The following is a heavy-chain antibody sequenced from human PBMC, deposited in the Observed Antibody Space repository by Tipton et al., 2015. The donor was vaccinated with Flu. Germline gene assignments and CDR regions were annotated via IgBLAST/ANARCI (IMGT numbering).Heavy chain of an antibody. J-gene: IGHJ3*02. Sequence: LRLSCTVSGGSINSYYWSWIRQPAGKGLEWIGRIYTSGSTNYNPSLKSRVTISVDTSKNQFSLKLSSVTAADTAVYYCAREVVAARRGGDAFDIWGQGTMVTVSS. V-gene: IGHV4-4*07. D-gene: IGHD6-6*01. CDR2: IYTSGST. CDR3: AREVVAARRGGDAFDI. CDR1: GGSINSYY.